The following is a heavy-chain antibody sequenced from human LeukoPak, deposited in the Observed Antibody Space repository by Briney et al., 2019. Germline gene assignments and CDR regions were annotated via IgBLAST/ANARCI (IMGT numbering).Heavy chain of an antibody. CDR3: AREEMDIDY. Sequence: PSESLSPTRTLSGGSISSHYWRWIRQPAGKGMEWIGRIYTSGNTNANPSLKSRVTMSVDSSKSQFSLKLSSVTAADTAVYYCAREEMDIDYWGQGTLVTVSS. CDR2: IYTSGNT. V-gene: IGHV4-4*07. CDR1: GGSISSHY. J-gene: IGHJ4*02.